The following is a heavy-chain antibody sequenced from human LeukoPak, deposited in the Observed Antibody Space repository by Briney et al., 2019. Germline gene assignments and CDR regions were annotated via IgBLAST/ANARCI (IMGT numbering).Heavy chain of an antibody. J-gene: IGHJ4*02. D-gene: IGHD6-19*01. CDR3: AATVAGITFDY. CDR2: ISYDGSNK. V-gene: IGHV3-30*04. CDR1: GFTFSSYA. Sequence: GRSLRLSCAASGFTFSSYAMHWVRQAPGKGLEWVAVISYDGSNKYYADSVKGRFTISRDNSKNTLYLQMNSLRAEDTAVYYCAATVAGITFDYWGQGTLVTVSS.